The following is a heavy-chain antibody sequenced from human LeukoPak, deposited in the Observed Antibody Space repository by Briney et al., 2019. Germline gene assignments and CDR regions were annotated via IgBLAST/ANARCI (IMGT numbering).Heavy chain of an antibody. CDR2: MWYDGSNK. CDR3: ARAQKTQGYYDFDY. Sequence: GGSLRLSCAASGFTFSSYGMHWVRQAPGKGLEWVAVMWYDGSNKYYADSVKGRFTISRDNSKNTLYLQMNSLRAEDTAVYYCARAQKTQGYYDFDYWGQGTLVTVSS. CDR1: GFTFSSYG. V-gene: IGHV3-33*01. D-gene: IGHD1-26*01. J-gene: IGHJ4*02.